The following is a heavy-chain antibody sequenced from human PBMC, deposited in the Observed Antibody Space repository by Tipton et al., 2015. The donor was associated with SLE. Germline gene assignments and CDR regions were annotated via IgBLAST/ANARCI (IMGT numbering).Heavy chain of an antibody. D-gene: IGHD5-24*01. CDR3: ARDWGYNWYFDL. CDR2: IYHSGST. Sequence: TLSLTCTVSGGSISSSSYYWSWIRQPPGKGLEWIGYIYHSGSTNYNPSLNSRVTISVDTSKNQFSLKLSSVTAADTAVYYCARDWGYNWYFDLWGRGTLVTVSS. V-gene: IGHV4-61*01. J-gene: IGHJ2*01. CDR1: GGSISSSSYY.